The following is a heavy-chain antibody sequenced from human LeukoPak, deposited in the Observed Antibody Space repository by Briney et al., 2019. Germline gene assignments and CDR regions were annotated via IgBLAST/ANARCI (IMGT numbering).Heavy chain of an antibody. V-gene: IGHV3-15*07. D-gene: IGHD6-6*01. J-gene: IGHJ4*02. Sequence: GGSLRLSCAASGNYWMHWVRQAPGKGLEWVGRIKSKTDGGTTDYAAPVKGRFTISRDDSKNTLYLQMNSLKTEDTAVYYCTTGSSSDWGQGTLVTVSS. CDR2: IKSKTDGGTT. CDR3: TTGSSSD. CDR1: GNYW.